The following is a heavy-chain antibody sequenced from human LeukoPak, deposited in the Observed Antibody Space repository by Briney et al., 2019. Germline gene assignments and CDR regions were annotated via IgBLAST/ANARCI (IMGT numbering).Heavy chain of an antibody. CDR2: ITTSDGNT. D-gene: IGHD1/OR15-1a*01. Sequence: HPGGSLRLSCAASGFTFSSYTMSWVRQAPGKGLEWVSTITTSDGNTYYADSVKGRFTVSRDNAKNSLYLQMDSLRDEDTAVYYCARTIPADYWGQGTLVTVSS. CDR3: ARTIPADY. J-gene: IGHJ4*02. V-gene: IGHV3-23*01. CDR1: GFTFSSYT.